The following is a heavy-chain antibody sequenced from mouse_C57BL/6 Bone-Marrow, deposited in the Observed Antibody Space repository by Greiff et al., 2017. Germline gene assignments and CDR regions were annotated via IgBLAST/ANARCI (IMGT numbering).Heavy chain of an antibody. CDR1: GYTFTDYN. Sequence: EVQLQQSGPELVKPGASVKMSCKASGYTFTDYNMHWVKQSHGKSLEWIGYINPNNGGTSYNQKFKGKAKLTVNKSSSTAYMELRSLTSEDSAVYYCARWGYYGSSPYAMDYWGQGTSVTVSS. J-gene: IGHJ4*01. CDR3: ARWGYYGSSPYAMDY. D-gene: IGHD1-1*01. V-gene: IGHV1-22*01. CDR2: INPNNGGT.